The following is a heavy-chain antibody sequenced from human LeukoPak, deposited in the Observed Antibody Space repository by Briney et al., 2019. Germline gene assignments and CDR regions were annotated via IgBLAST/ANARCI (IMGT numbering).Heavy chain of an antibody. V-gene: IGHV4-31*03. CDR3: ARAVDIVATILFDY. CDR1: GGSISSGGYY. CDR2: IYYSGST. D-gene: IGHD5-12*01. J-gene: IGHJ4*02. Sequence: SETLSLTCTVSGGSISSGGYYWSWIRQHPGKGPEWIGYIYYSGSTYYNPSLKSRVTISVDTSENQFSLKLSSVTAADTAVYYCARAVDIVATILFDYWGQGTLVTVSS.